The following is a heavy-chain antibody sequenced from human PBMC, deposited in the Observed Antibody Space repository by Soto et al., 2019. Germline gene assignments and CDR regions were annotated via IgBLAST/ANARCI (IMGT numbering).Heavy chain of an antibody. V-gene: IGHV3-23*01. J-gene: IGHJ4*02. CDR2: ISGSGDYT. D-gene: IGHD4-17*01. CDR3: AKDPAGNGDYAGLFDY. Sequence: PGGSLRLSCEASGFTFSTFSVSWVRQSPGKGLEWVSAISGSGDYTYNADSVKGRFTLSRDNSKNTLYLQMNNLRAEDTAIYYCAKDPAGNGDYAGLFDYSGQGTLVTVSS. CDR1: GFTFSTFS.